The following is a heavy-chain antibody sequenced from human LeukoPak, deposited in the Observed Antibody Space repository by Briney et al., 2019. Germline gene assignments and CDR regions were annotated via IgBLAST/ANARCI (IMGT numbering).Heavy chain of an antibody. V-gene: IGHV3-30*04. Sequence: GRSLRLSCAASGFTFSSYAMHWVRQAPGKGLEWVAVISYDGSNKYYADSVKGRFTISRDNSKNTLYLQMNSLRAEDTAVYYCARVFQSHGGLDYWGQGTLVTVSS. CDR1: GFTFSSYA. CDR3: ARVFQSHGGLDY. CDR2: ISYDGSNK. D-gene: IGHD4-23*01. J-gene: IGHJ4*02.